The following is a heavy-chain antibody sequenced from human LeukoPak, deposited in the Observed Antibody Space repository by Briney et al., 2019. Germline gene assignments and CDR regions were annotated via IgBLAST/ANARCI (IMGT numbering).Heavy chain of an antibody. CDR1: GFTVSSNY. D-gene: IGHD3-22*01. CDR2: IYSGGTT. Sequence: GGSLRLSCAASGFTVSSNYMSWVRQAPGKGLEWVSVIYSGGTTHYADSVKGRFTISRDNSKNTLYLQMNSLRAEDTAVYYCARDVYYYDSSGHLDYWGQGTLVTVSS. CDR3: ARDVYYYDSSGHLDY. J-gene: IGHJ4*02. V-gene: IGHV3-66*01.